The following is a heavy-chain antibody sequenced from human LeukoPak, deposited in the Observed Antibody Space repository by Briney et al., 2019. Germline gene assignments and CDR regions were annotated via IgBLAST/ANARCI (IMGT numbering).Heavy chain of an antibody. CDR2: INPNSGGT. V-gene: IGHV1-2*02. D-gene: IGHD3-16*02. CDR3: ARDWDMTTFGGVITPGY. J-gene: IGHJ4*02. CDR1: GYTFTGYY. Sequence: GASVKVSCKASGYTFTGYYMHWVRQAPGQGLEWMGWINPNSGGTNYAQKFQSRATMTRDTSISTAHMELSRLRSDDTAVYYCARDWDMTTFGGVITPGYWGQGTLVTVSS.